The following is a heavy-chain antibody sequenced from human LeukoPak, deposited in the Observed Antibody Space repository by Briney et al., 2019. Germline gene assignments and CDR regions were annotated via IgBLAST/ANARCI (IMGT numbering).Heavy chain of an antibody. V-gene: IGHV4-4*07. CDR2: IYTSGST. D-gene: IGHD4-17*01. Sequence: PSETLSLTCTVSGGSISSYYWSWIRQPAGKGLEGIGRIYTSGSTNYNPSLKSRVTISVDTSKNQFSLKLSSVTAADTAVYYCARAPDYGDYLTWFDPWGQGTLVTVSS. J-gene: IGHJ5*02. CDR1: GGSISSYY. CDR3: ARAPDYGDYLTWFDP.